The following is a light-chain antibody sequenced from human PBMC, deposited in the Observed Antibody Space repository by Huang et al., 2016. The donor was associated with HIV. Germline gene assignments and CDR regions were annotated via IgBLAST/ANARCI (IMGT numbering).Light chain of an antibody. Sequence: DIQMTQSSTALSASVGDRVTIACRASQSISSWLAWYQQKPGRAPNLLIYEASTLESGVPSRFSGGGSGTDFTLTISSLQPDDFATYYCQQYNSFPWTFGQGTKVEV. CDR1: QSISSW. V-gene: IGKV1-5*03. J-gene: IGKJ1*01. CDR3: QQYNSFPWT. CDR2: EAS.